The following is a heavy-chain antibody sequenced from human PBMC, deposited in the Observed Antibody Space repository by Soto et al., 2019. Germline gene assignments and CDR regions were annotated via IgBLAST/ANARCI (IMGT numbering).Heavy chain of an antibody. V-gene: IGHV3-43*01. CDR1: GFTFGDYT. CDR2: ITWDGINI. Sequence: EVQLVESGGGVVQPGGSLRLSCTASGFTFGDYTMHWVRQAPGKGLEWVSLITWDGINIEYADSVRGRFTISRDNSKNSLYLQMNGLRHEDTAFYYCAKDGIARHWGQGTLVTVSS. D-gene: IGHD2-15*01. J-gene: IGHJ4*02. CDR3: AKDGIARH.